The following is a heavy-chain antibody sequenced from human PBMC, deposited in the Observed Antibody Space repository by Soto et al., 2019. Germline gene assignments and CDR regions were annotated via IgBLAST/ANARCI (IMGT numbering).Heavy chain of an antibody. CDR2: INPIFGTP. V-gene: IGHV1-69*06. J-gene: IGHJ4*02. CDR1: GGTFSSYA. CDR3: AREGRHVDY. Sequence: SVKVSCKASGGTFSSYAISWVRQAPGQGLEWMGGINPIFGTPHYAQKYQGRVTITADTFTNTAYMELTRLTSDDTAVYFCAREGRHVDYWGQGTLVTVSS.